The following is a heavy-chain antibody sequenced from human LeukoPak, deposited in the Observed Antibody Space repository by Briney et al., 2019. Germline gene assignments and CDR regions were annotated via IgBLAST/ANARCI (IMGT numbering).Heavy chain of an antibody. CDR1: GYTFISYG. CDR3: ARGDYYDSSGYYDY. J-gene: IGHJ4*02. Sequence: WASVKVSCKASGYTFISYGISWVRQAPGQGLEWMGWISAYNGNTNYAQKLQGRVTMTTDTSTSTAYMELRSLRSDDTAVYYCARGDYYDSSGYYDYWGQGTLVTVSS. D-gene: IGHD3-22*01. V-gene: IGHV1-18*01. CDR2: ISAYNGNT.